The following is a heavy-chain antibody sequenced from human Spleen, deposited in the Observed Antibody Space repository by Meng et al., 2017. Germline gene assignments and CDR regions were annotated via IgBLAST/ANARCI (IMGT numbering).Heavy chain of an antibody. CDR2: INHSGST. D-gene: IGHD4-17*01. CDR1: GGSFSGYY. V-gene: IGHV4-34*01. CDR3: ARSRKVGYGIRPYGMDV. J-gene: IGHJ6*02. Sequence: SETLSLTCAVYGGSFSGYYWSWIRQPPGKGLEWIGEINHSGSTNYNPSLKSRVTISVDTSKNQFSLKLSSVTAADTAVYYCARSRKVGYGIRPYGMDVWGQGTTVTVSS.